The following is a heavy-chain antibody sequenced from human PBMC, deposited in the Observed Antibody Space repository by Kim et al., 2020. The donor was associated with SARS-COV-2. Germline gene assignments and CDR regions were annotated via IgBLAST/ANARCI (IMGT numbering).Heavy chain of an antibody. CDR3: ARGTPFLWQQLVQGNYYYYGMDV. CDR2: INHSGST. D-gene: IGHD6-13*01. V-gene: IGHV4-34*01. CDR1: GGSFSGYY. J-gene: IGHJ6*02. Sequence: SETLSLTWAVYGGSFSGYYWSWIRQHPGKGLEWIGEINHSGSTNYNPSRKSRVTISVDTSKNQFSLKLSSVTAADTAVYYCARGTPFLWQQLVQGNYYYYGMDVWGQGTTVTVSS.